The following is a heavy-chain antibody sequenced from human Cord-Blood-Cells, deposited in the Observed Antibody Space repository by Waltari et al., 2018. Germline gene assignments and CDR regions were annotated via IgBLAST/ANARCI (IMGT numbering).Heavy chain of an antibody. Sequence: QVQLVQSGAAVKKPGASVKVSCKASGYTFPSYARHWVRSAPGQRLEWMGWINAGNGNTKYSQKFQGRVTITRDTSASTAYMELSSLRSEDTAVYYCARCRDVDTAIPFDYWGQGTLVTVSS. CDR3: ARCRDVDTAIPFDY. J-gene: IGHJ4*02. CDR1: GYTFPSYA. D-gene: IGHD5-18*01. CDR2: INAGNGNT. V-gene: IGHV1-3*01.